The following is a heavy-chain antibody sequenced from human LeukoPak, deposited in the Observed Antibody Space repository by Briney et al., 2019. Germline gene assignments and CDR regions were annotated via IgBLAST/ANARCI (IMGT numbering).Heavy chain of an antibody. Sequence: SQTLSLTCAISGDSVSSNSVAWNWSRQSRSRGLEWLGRAYSRSRGGRDYAISVRSRINIDTDTSRNRFSLQLSSVTPEDTAVYYCARGTNSTFDVWGQGTMVAVSS. CDR1: GDSVSSNSVA. CDR2: AYSRSRGGR. V-gene: IGHV6-1*01. CDR3: ARGTNSTFDV. D-gene: IGHD1-7*01. J-gene: IGHJ3*01.